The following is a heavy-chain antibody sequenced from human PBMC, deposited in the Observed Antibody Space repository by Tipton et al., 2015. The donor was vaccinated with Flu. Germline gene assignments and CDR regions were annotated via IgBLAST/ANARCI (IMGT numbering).Heavy chain of an antibody. Sequence: SLRLSCAASGFTFSNYGMHWVRQAPGKGLEWVAVISFVGNEKCYADSVKGRFTISRDNSKNTVYLQMNSLRIEDTAVYYCARDVGRDCSGVNCHGGTRRLDSWGQGTLVTVFS. CDR2: ISFVGNEK. CDR1: GFTFSNYG. D-gene: IGHD2-15*01. J-gene: IGHJ5*01. V-gene: IGHV3-30*03. CDR3: ARDVGRDCSGVNCHGGTRRLDS.